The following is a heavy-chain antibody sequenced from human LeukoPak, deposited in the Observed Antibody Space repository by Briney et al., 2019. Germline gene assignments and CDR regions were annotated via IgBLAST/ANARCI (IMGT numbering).Heavy chain of an antibody. CDR3: ARNKSTSCYYFDY. D-gene: IGHD2-2*01. Sequence: GGSLPLFCAASWFNYSSLVMLCARQAPGKGLEWGAVIWYDGSYKYYADSLKGRFTISRDNSNSTLYLQMNSLRAEDTAVYYCARNKSTSCYYFDYWGQGTLVTVSS. J-gene: IGHJ4*02. CDR2: IWYDGSYK. V-gene: IGHV3-33*01. CDR1: WFNYSSLV.